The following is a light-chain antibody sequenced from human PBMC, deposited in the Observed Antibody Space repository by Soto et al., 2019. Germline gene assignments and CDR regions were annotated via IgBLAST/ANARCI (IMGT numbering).Light chain of an antibody. CDR2: DAS. CDR3: QQRSHWPT. CDR1: QTINTD. J-gene: IGKJ5*01. V-gene: IGKV3-11*01. Sequence: EIVLTQSPATLSLSPGESASLSFRASQTINTDLAWYQQKPGQAPRLLIFDASNRATGIPGRFSGSGSGTDFTLTISSLKPEDFAVYYCQQRSHWPTFGQGTRLEIK.